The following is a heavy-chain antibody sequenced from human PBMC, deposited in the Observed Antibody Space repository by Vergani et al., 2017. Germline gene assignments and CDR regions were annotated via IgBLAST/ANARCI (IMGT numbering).Heavy chain of an antibody. CDR1: GYTFTSYG. D-gene: IGHD2-15*01. J-gene: IGHJ4*02. Sequence: QVQLVQSGAEVKKPGASVKVSCKASGYTFTSYGISWVRQAPGQGREWMGWISAYNRNTNYAQKLQGRATMTTDTSTSTAYMELRSLRSDDTAVYYCARTVDCSGGSCPVDYWGQGTLVTVSS. V-gene: IGHV1-18*01. CDR3: ARTVDCSGGSCPVDY. CDR2: ISAYNRNT.